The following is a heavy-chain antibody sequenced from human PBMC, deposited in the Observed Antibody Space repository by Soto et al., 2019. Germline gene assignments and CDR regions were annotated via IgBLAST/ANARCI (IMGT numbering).Heavy chain of an antibody. CDR2: ISTSTSTI. CDR1: GFIFGTYS. J-gene: IGHJ6*02. Sequence: PGGSLRLSCAAAGFIFGTYSMNWVRQAPGKGLEWVSYISTSTSTIYYADSVKGRFTISRDNAKNSLYLQMNSLRDEDTAVYFCARDGRARSAYSSDDYYFSGMDVWGQGTTVTVSS. D-gene: IGHD3-3*01. CDR3: ARDGRARSAYSSDDYYFSGMDV. V-gene: IGHV3-48*02.